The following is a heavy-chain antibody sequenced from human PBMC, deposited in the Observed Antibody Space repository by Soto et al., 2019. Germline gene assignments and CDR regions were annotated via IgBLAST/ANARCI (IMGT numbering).Heavy chain of an antibody. CDR2: IYSGGST. CDR1: GFTVSSNY. Sequence: RLSCAASGFTVSSNYMSWVRQAPGKGLEWVSVIYSGGSTYYADSVKGRFTISRDNSKNTLSLQMNGLGAEDTAVYYCARVTASGSFDYWCQGTLFTVSS. CDR3: ARVTASGSFDY. V-gene: IGHV3-53*01. J-gene: IGHJ4*02. D-gene: IGHD3-10*01.